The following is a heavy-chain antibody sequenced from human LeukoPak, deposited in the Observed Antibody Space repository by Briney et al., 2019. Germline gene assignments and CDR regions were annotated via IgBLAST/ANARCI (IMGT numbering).Heavy chain of an antibody. CDR1: GGTFSSYA. D-gene: IGHD4-17*01. Sequence: ASVKVSCKASGGTFSSYAISWVRQAPGQGLEWMGGIIPIFGTANYAQTFQGRVTITADKSTSTAYMELSSLRSEDTAVYYCARSIYGDYGWFDPWGQGTLVTVSS. J-gene: IGHJ5*02. CDR3: ARSIYGDYGWFDP. CDR2: IIPIFGTA. V-gene: IGHV1-69*06.